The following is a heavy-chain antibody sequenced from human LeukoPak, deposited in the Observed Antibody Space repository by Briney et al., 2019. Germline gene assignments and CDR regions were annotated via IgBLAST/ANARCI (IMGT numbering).Heavy chain of an antibody. CDR1: GYTFTSYA. Sequence: GASVKVSCKASGYTFTSYAMHWVRQAPGQRLEWMGWINAGNGNTKYSQEFQGRVTITRDTSASTAYMELSSLRSEDTAVYYCATSPGRDGYSDFDYWGQGTLVTVSS. J-gene: IGHJ4*02. CDR3: ATSPGRDGYSDFDY. V-gene: IGHV1-3*03. D-gene: IGHD5-24*01. CDR2: INAGNGNT.